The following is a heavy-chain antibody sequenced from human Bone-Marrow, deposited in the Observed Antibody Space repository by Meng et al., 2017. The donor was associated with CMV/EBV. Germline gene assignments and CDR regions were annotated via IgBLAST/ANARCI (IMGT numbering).Heavy chain of an antibody. D-gene: IGHD3-3*01. CDR3: ARYTYYDFWSGYLGYDY. Sequence: GGSLSLSSAASGFTFRSYWMSWVRQAPGKGLEWVANIKQDGSERYYVYSVKCRFTISRDNAKNSLYLQMNSLRAEDTAVYYCARYTYYDFWSGYLGYDYWGQAT. V-gene: IGHV3-7*01. J-gene: IGHJ4*01. CDR1: GFTFRSYW. CDR2: IKQDGSER.